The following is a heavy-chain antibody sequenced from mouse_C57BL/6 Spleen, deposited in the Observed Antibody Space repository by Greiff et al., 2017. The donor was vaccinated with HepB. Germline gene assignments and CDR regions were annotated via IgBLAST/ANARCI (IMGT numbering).Heavy chain of an antibody. V-gene: IGHV5-9-1*02. CDR1: GFTFSSYA. CDR2: ISSGGDYI. CDR3: TRDGNGYYVDAMDY. Sequence: EVMLVESGEGLVKPGGSLKLSCAASGFTFSSYAMSWVRQTPEKRLEWVAYISSGGDYIYYADTVKGRFTISRDNARNTLYLQMSSLKSEDTAMYYCTRDGNGYYVDAMDYWGQGTSVTVSS. D-gene: IGHD2-3*01. J-gene: IGHJ4*01.